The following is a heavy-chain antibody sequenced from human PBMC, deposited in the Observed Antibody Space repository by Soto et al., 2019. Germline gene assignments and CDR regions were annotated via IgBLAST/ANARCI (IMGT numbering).Heavy chain of an antibody. J-gene: IGHJ4*02. D-gene: IGHD2-15*01. CDR1: GGTFSSYA. CDR3: ASAKGNCSGGSCYPAGHDY. CDR2: IIPIFGTA. V-gene: IGHV1-69*01. Sequence: QVQLVQSGAEVKKPGSSVKVSCKASGGTFSSYAISWVRQAPGQGLEWMGGIIPIFGTANYAQKFQGRVKITAEESKITAYMELSRLRSDDTAVYYCASAKGNCSGGSCYPAGHDYWGQGTLVTVSS.